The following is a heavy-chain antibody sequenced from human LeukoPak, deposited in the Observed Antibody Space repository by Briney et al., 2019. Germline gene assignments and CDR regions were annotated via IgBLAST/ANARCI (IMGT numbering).Heavy chain of an antibody. CDR3: AKGPKDNWYFDL. CDR2: MNWISDFK. Sequence: PGRSLRLSCAASGFNFDDSAIHWVRHAPGKGLEWVSAMNWISDFKAYADSVKGRFTISRDNDKNSVHLQMNSLRPEDMAVYYCAKGPKDNWYFDLWGRGTLVTVSS. J-gene: IGHJ2*01. CDR1: GFNFDDSA. V-gene: IGHV3-9*03.